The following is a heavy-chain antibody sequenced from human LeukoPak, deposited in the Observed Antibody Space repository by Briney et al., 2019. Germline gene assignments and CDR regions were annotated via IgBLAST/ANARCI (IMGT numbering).Heavy chain of an antibody. D-gene: IGHD5-24*01. CDR3: AREGWLQSFDY. Sequence: SQTLSLTCTVSGGSISSGSYYWSWIRQPAGKGLEWIGRIYTSGSTNYNPSLKSRVTISVDTSKNQFSLKLSSVTAADTAVYYRAREGWLQSFDYWGQGTLVTVSS. V-gene: IGHV4-61*02. CDR2: IYTSGST. J-gene: IGHJ4*02. CDR1: GGSISSGSYY.